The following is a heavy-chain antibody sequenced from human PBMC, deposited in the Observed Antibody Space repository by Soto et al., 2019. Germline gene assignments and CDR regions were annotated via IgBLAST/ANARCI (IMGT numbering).Heavy chain of an antibody. D-gene: IGHD5-18*01. Sequence: EAQLLDSGGGLVQPGGSLRLSCAASGFTFSDYAMSWLRQPPGKGLEWVSAISGSGDRTYYADSVKGRFTISRDNSKNTLYLQMNSLRAEDSAVYYCVRERSGYSYADSWGQGTLVTVSS. CDR2: ISGSGDRT. CDR1: GFTFSDYA. CDR3: VRERSGYSYADS. J-gene: IGHJ4*02. V-gene: IGHV3-23*01.